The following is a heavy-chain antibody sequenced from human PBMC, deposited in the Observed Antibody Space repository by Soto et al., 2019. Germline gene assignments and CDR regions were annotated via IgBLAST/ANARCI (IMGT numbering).Heavy chain of an antibody. J-gene: IGHJ4*02. CDR1: GGSISSGGYY. CDR2: IYYSGYT. D-gene: IGHD2-15*01. CDR3: ARVLGYCTGGNCSPDY. Sequence: PSETLSLTCTVSGGSISSGGYYWSWIRQHPGKGLEWIGFIYYSGYTYYNPSLKSRVSISVDTSKNQFSLKLSSVTAADTAVYYCARVLGYCTGGNCSPDYWGQGTLVTVSS. V-gene: IGHV4-31*03.